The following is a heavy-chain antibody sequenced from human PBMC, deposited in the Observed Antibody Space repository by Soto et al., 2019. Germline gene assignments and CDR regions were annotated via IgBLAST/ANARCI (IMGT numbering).Heavy chain of an antibody. CDR1: GFTFSSYW. CDR3: ARGYRGILDY. CDR2: MKQDGSEK. Sequence: GGSLRLSCAASGFTFSSYWMSWVRQAPGKGLEWVANMKQDGSEKYYVDSVKGRFTISRDIAKNSLYLQMDNLRAEDTAVYYCARGYRGILDYWGQGTLVTVSS. D-gene: IGHD3-16*02. J-gene: IGHJ4*02. V-gene: IGHV3-7*01.